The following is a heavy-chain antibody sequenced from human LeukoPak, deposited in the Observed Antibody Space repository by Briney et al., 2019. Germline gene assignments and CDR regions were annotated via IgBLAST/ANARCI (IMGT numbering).Heavy chain of an antibody. CDR2: INPNSGGT. V-gene: IGHV1-2*02. Sequence: GASVKVSCKASGYTFTGYYMHWVRQAPGQGLEWMGWINPNSGGTNYAQKFQGRVTMTRDTSISTAYMELSRLRSDDTAVYYCARSSGWYGASFDYWGQGTLVTVSS. J-gene: IGHJ4*02. CDR1: GYTFTGYY. CDR3: ARSSGWYGASFDY. D-gene: IGHD6-19*01.